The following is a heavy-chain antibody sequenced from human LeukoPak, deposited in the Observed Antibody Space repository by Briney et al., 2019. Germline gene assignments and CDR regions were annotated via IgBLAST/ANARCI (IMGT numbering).Heavy chain of an antibody. Sequence: GGSLRLSCTASGFTFASCAMSWVRQAPGKGLEWVSTIGGSGVNTYYADSVKGRFTISRDNSKNTLFLQVSSLRAEATAVFYWATAPFNEGGVLAYWGQGTLVTVSS. CDR1: GFTFASCA. CDR3: ATAPFNEGGVLAY. V-gene: IGHV3-23*01. CDR2: IGGSGVNT. J-gene: IGHJ4*02. D-gene: IGHD3-3*01.